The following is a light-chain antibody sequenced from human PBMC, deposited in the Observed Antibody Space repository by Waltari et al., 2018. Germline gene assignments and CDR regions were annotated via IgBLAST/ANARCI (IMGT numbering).Light chain of an antibody. CDR1: SGHRSDA. Sequence: QLVLTQSPSASASLGASVKLTCTLSSGHRSDAIAWHQQQPGKGPRYLMKVNSDGSHSNGDGIPDRFSGSSSGAERYLIISSLQSEDEADYYCQTGGHGIWVFGGGTKLTVL. CDR3: QTGGHGIWV. J-gene: IGLJ3*02. V-gene: IGLV4-69*01. CDR2: VNSDGSH.